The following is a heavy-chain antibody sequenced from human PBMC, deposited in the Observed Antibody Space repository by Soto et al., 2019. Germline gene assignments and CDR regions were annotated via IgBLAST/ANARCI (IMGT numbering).Heavy chain of an antibody. Sequence: EVQLLESGGGLVQPGGSLRLSCEASGFYFGSYAMTWVRQAPGKGLEWVSSIGGSGHTTHYADSVQGRFTISRDDSKTTLYLQMNSLRVEDTALFYCATSGPTVIYFDHCGQGRLVSLSS. J-gene: IGHJ4*02. CDR2: IGGSGHTT. V-gene: IGHV3-23*01. CDR3: ATSGPTVIYFDH. CDR1: GFYFGSYA. D-gene: IGHD4-17*01.